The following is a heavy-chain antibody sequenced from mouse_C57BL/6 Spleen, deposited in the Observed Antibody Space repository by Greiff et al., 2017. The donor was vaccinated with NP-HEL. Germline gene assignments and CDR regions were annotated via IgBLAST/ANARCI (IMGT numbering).Heavy chain of an antibody. CDR3: ARKITTVVAHWYFDV. V-gene: IGHV15-2*01. D-gene: IGHD1-1*01. J-gene: IGHJ1*03. CDR1: DSEVFPIAY. CDR2: ILPSIGRT. Sequence: VQLQQSGSELRSPGSSVKLSCKDFDSEVFPIAYMSWVRQKPGHGFEWIGGILPSIGRTIYGEKFEDKATLDADTLSNTAYLELNSLTSEDSAIYYCARKITTVVAHWYFDVWGTGTTVTVSS.